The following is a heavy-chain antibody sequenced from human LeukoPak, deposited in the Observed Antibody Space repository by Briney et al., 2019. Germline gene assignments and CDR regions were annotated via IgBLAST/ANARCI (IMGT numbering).Heavy chain of an antibody. CDR3: ASPSSVEMATTQFDY. D-gene: IGHD5-24*01. Sequence: PSETLSLTCAVSGGSISSSDYSWSWIRQPPGKGLEWIGYIYHSGSTYYNPSLKSRVTISVDTSKNQFSLKLSSVTAADTAVYYCASPSSVEMATTQFDYWGQGTLVTVSS. CDR2: IYHSGST. V-gene: IGHV4-30-2*01. J-gene: IGHJ4*02. CDR1: GGSISSSDYS.